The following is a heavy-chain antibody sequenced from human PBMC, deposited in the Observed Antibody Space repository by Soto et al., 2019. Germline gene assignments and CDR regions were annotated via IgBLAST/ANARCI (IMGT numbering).Heavy chain of an antibody. Sequence: GGSLRLACAASGFTFSGSAIHWVRQASGKGLEWVARIRTKSNGYATTYAASVKGRFTISRDDSKNMAYLQVNGLKTEDTAMYYCSRVEYVTSSPIGWGQGTLVTVSS. D-gene: IGHD6-6*01. CDR1: GFTFSGSA. CDR2: IRTKSNGYAT. V-gene: IGHV3-73*01. J-gene: IGHJ4*02. CDR3: SRVEYVTSSPIG.